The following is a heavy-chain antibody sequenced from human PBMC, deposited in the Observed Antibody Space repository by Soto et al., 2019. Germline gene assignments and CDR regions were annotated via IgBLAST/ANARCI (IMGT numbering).Heavy chain of an antibody. CDR2: ISGSGGST. D-gene: IGHD2-15*01. Sequence: GGSLRLSCAASGFTFSSYAMSWVRQAPGKGLEWVSAISGSGGSTYYADSVKGRFTISRDNSKNTLYLQMNSLRAEDTAVYYCAKEMRGYCSGGSCPRGSFDYWGQGTLVTVSS. V-gene: IGHV3-23*01. CDR3: AKEMRGYCSGGSCPRGSFDY. CDR1: GFTFSSYA. J-gene: IGHJ4*02.